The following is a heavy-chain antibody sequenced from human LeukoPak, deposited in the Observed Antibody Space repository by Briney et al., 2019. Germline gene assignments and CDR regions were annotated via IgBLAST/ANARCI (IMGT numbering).Heavy chain of an antibody. CDR1: GYTFTGYY. D-gene: IGHD2-15*01. CDR2: INPNSGGT. J-gene: IGHJ3*02. Sequence: ASVKVSCKASGYTFTGYYMHWVRQAPGQGLEWMGWINPNSGGTNYAQKFQGRVTMTRDTSISTAYMELSRLRSDDTAVYYCARVCSGGSCYSVGAFDIWGQGTMVTVSS. V-gene: IGHV1-2*02. CDR3: ARVCSGGSCYSVGAFDI.